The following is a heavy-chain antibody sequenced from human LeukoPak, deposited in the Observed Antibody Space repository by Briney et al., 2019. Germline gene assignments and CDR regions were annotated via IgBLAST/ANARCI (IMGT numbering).Heavy chain of an antibody. CDR2: INPNSGGT. CDR1: GYTFTGYY. Sequence: ASVKVSCKASGYTFTGYYMHWVRQAPGQGLEWMGWINPNSGGTNYAQKFQGRVTMTRDTSISTAYMELSRLRSDDTAVYYCARDPVGYYYGSGSTYNWFDPWGQGTLVTVSS. V-gene: IGHV1-2*02. CDR3: ARDPVGYYYGSGSTYNWFDP. J-gene: IGHJ5*02. D-gene: IGHD3-10*01.